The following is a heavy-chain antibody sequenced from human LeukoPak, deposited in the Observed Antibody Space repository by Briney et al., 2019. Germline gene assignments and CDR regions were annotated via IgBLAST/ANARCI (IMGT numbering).Heavy chain of an antibody. CDR1: GGSISSSSYY. CDR3: ARHVNTYPRPNDAFDI. CDR2: IYYSGST. Sequence: PSETLSLTCTVSGGSISSSSYYWGWIRQPPGKGLEWIGSIYYSGSTYYNPSLKSRVTISVDTSKNQFSLKLSSVTAADTAVYYCARHVNTYPRPNDAFDIWGQGTMVTVSS. V-gene: IGHV4-39*01. J-gene: IGHJ3*02.